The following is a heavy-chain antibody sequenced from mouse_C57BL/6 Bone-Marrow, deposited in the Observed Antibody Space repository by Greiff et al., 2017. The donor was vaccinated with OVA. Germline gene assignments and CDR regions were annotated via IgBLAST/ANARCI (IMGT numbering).Heavy chain of an antibody. J-gene: IGHJ4*01. CDR1: GFTFSNYW. D-gene: IGHD1-2*01. CDR3: TGLVTAGGAMDY. CDR2: IRLKSDNYAT. Sequence: EVQLVESGGGLVQPGGSMKLSCVASGFTFSNYWMNWVRQSPEKGLEWVAQIRLKSDNYATHYAESVKGRFTISRDDSKSSVYLQMNNLRAEDTGIYYCTGLVTAGGAMDYWGQGTSVTVSS. V-gene: IGHV6-3*01.